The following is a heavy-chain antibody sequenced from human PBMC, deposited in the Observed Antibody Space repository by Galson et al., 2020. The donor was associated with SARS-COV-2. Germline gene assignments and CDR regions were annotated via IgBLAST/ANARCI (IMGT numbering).Heavy chain of an antibody. J-gene: IGHJ6*03. CDR1: GGSISSYY. CDR2: IYYSGST. V-gene: IGHV4-59*01. D-gene: IGHD2-2*01. Sequence: SETLSLTCTVSGGSISSYYWTWIRQPPGKGLEWIGYIYYSGSTNYNPSLKSRVTISVDTSKNQFSLKLSSVTAADTAVYYCARVGLGYCSSTSCYFDYYYMDVWGKGTTVTVSS. CDR3: ARVGLGYCSSTSCYFDYYYMDV.